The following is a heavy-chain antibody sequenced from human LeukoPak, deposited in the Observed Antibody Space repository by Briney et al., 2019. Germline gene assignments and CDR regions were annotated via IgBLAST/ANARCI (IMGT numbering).Heavy chain of an antibody. D-gene: IGHD3-10*01. J-gene: IGHJ4*02. Sequence: GGSLRLSCAASGFTFSNYWMIWVRQAPGKGLEWVGNIKQDGSEKRYADSVRGRFSISRDNAQTSLYLQMNSLRAEDTAVYYCEPTYYYGSGILNWGQGTLVTVSS. CDR2: IKQDGSEK. V-gene: IGHV3-7*05. CDR3: EPTYYYGSGILN. CDR1: GFTFSNYW.